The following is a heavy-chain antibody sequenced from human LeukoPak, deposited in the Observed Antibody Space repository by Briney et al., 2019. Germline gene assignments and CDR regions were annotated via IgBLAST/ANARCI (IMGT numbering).Heavy chain of an antibody. D-gene: IGHD3-22*01. Sequence: LTGGSLRLSCAASGFTFSNYPMHWVRQAPGKGLEWVAVVSDDGNNIYYADSVKGRFTISRDNSKNTLYLQTNSLRAEDTALYYCVRDRDSTGYYDYWGQGTLVTVSS. J-gene: IGHJ4*02. V-gene: IGHV3-30*04. CDR1: GFTFSNYP. CDR2: VSDDGNNI. CDR3: VRDRDSTGYYDY.